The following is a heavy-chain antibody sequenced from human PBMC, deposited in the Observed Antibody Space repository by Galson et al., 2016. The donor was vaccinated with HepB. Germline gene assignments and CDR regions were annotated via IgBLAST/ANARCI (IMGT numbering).Heavy chain of an antibody. J-gene: IGHJ4*02. V-gene: IGHV3-30*03. CDR1: GFRFTYYG. Sequence: SLRLSCAASGFRFTYYGLHWVRQAPGKGLERVAVISYDGNKEYYADSVKGRFTISRDNSKNALYLQMNSLRAEDTAVYYCARGVGYGSGSHFDYWGQGTLVTVSS. D-gene: IGHD3-10*01. CDR2: ISYDGNKE. CDR3: ARGVGYGSGSHFDY.